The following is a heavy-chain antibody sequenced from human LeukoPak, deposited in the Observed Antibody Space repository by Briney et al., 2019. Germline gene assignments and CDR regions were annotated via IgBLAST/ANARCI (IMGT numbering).Heavy chain of an antibody. V-gene: IGHV4-59*01. D-gene: IGHD3-10*01. CDR1: GRSNRSYY. Sequence: PSETVSLTRSVSGRSNRSYYWSWIRQPPGKGLEWIGYIYYSGSTNYNPSLKSRVTISVDTSKNQFSLKLSSVTAADTAVYYCARERSAGELYAFDIWGQGTMVTVSS. CDR2: IYYSGST. J-gene: IGHJ3*02. CDR3: ARERSAGELYAFDI.